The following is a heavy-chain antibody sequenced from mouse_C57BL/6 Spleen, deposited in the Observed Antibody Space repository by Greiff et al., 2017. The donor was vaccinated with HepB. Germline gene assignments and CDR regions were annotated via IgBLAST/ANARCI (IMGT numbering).Heavy chain of an antibody. CDR2: IRNKANNHAT. Sequence: EVQRVESGGGLVQPGGSMKLSCAASGFTFSDAWMDWVRQSPEKGLEWVAEIRNKANNHATYYAESVKGRFTISRDDSKSSVYLQMNSLRAEDTGHYFCTRGYDYDEGAFAYWGQGTLVTVSA. V-gene: IGHV6-6*01. CDR1: GFTFSDAW. J-gene: IGHJ3*01. D-gene: IGHD2-4*01. CDR3: TRGYDYDEGAFAY.